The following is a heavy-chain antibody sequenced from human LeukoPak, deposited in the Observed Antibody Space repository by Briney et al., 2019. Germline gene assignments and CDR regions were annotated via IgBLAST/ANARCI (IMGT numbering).Heavy chain of an antibody. D-gene: IGHD3-10*01. Sequence: SGTLSLTCAVSGVSISSNLWWTWVRQPPGKGLEWIAEIHHSGSINYNPSLKSRVTISVDKAKNQFSLNLNSVTAADTAVYYCARGGDRSFDYWGQGTLVTVSS. CDR1: GVSISSNLW. CDR2: IHHSGSI. V-gene: IGHV4-4*02. J-gene: IGHJ4*02. CDR3: ARGGDRSFDY.